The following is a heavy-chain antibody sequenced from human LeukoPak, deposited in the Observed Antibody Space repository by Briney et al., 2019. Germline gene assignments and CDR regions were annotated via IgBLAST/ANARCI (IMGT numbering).Heavy chain of an antibody. J-gene: IGHJ4*02. V-gene: IGHV3-23*01. CDR3: AKDGSAYPTYFDY. CDR1: GLTFSSYA. Sequence: PAGGSLRLSCAASGLTFSSYAVSWVRQAPGKGLEWVSGISGSGYSTFYADSVKGRFTTSRDNSKNTLYLQMNSLRAEDTAVYYCAKDGSAYPTYFDYWGQGTLVTVSS. D-gene: IGHD2-2*03. CDR2: ISGSGYST.